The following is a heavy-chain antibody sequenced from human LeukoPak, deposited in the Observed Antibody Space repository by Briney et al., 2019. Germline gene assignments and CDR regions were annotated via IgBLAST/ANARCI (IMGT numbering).Heavy chain of an antibody. Sequence: PGGSLRLSCAASGFTFSSYWMSWVRQAPGKGLEWVANIKQDGSEKYYVDSVKGRFTISRDSAEKSLYLQMSSLRAEDTAVYYCARGYVTTVSRPDYWGQGTLVTVSS. D-gene: IGHD4-17*01. V-gene: IGHV3-7*01. J-gene: IGHJ4*02. CDR2: IKQDGSEK. CDR1: GFTFSSYW. CDR3: ARGYVTTVSRPDY.